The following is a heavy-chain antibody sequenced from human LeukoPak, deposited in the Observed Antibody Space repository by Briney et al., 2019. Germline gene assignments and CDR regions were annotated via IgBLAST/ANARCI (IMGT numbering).Heavy chain of an antibody. CDR3: ARAHYASSNIKVPFDV. Sequence: ASVKVSCKASGYTFTNYYMHWVRQAPGQGLEWMGVIDPSAGSATYAQKFQGRVTMTRDTATSTVYMELSSLRSEDTAVYYCARAHYASSNIKVPFDVWGKGTTVTVSS. V-gene: IGHV1-46*01. CDR2: IDPSAGSA. D-gene: IGHD3-22*01. J-gene: IGHJ6*04. CDR1: GYTFTNYY.